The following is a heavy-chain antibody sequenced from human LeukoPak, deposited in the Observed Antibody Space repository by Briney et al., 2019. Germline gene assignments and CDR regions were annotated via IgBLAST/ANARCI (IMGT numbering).Heavy chain of an antibody. CDR2: IYYSGST. V-gene: IGHV4-39*01. CDR1: GGSISSSSYY. J-gene: IGHJ4*02. CDR3: ARRVRFLWFGRSIDYFDY. D-gene: IGHD3-10*01. Sequence: SETLSLTCTVSGGSISSSSYYWGWIRQPPGKGLEWIGSIYYSGSTYYNPSLKSRVTISVDTSKNQFSLKLSSVTAADTAVYYCARRVRFLWFGRSIDYFDYWGQGTLVTVSS.